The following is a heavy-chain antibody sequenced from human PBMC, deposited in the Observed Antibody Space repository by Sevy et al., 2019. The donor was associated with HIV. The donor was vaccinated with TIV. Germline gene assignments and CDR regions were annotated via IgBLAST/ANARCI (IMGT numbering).Heavy chain of an antibody. Sequence: SETLSLTCTVYGGSFSDFYWNWIRQSPGKGLEWIGEINHREVTNYNPSLKSRVTISADASNRQFSLKLTSVTAADTAVYYCVRFDTKIKIFGVPRGAYWGPGTLVTVSS. CDR2: INHREVT. V-gene: IGHV4-34*01. D-gene: IGHD3-3*01. J-gene: IGHJ4*02. CDR1: GGSFSDFY. CDR3: VRFDTKIKIFGVPRGAY.